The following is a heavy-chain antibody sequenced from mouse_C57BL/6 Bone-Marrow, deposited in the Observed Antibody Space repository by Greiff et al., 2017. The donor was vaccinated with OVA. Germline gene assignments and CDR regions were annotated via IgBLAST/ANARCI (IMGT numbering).Heavy chain of an antibody. CDR1: GFTFSSYG. J-gene: IGHJ2*01. CDR3: ARRGGFDY. V-gene: IGHV5-6*01. Sequence: EVQGVESGGDLVKPGGSLKLSCAASGFTFSSYGMSWVRQTPDKRLEWVATISSGGSYSSYPASVKGRFTFSRDNAKNSLYRQMSSLKSVATDVYYCARRGGFDYWGQGTTLTVSS. CDR2: ISSGGSYS.